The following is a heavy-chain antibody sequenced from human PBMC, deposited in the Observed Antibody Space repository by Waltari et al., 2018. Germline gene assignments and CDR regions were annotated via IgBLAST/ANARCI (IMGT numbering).Heavy chain of an antibody. CDR3: ASGGHVDY. CDR1: GLTFSRFW. J-gene: IGHJ4*02. CDR2: IKEDGSEK. Sequence: EVQLVESGGGLVQPGGSLRLSCAASGLTFSRFWMTWVRQAPGKGLEWVGNIKEDGSEKHYVDSVKGRFTISRDNAKNSLFLQMNSLRADDTAVYCCASGGHVDYCGQGTLVTVSS. V-gene: IGHV3-7*01.